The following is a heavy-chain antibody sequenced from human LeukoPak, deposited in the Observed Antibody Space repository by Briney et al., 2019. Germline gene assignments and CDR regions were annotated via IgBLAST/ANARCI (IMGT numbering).Heavy chain of an antibody. D-gene: IGHD1-1*01. J-gene: IGHJ5*02. CDR2: ISSTGSYI. CDR3: TRVAQSGPTGWFDP. V-gene: IGHV3-21*01. Sequence: GGSLRLSCAASGFTFSSYWMSWARQAPGKGLEWVSSISSTGSYIYYADSVKGRFTISRDNPGNVFYLQMDSLRAEDTAVYYCTRVAQSGPTGWFDPWGQGTLVTVSS. CDR1: GFTFSSYW.